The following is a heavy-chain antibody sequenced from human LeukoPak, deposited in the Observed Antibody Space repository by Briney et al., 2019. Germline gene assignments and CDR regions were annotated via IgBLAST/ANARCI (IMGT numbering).Heavy chain of an antibody. V-gene: IGHV5-51*01. CDR3: ARPTNYYDSSGFVGPLFDY. D-gene: IGHD3-22*01. CDR2: IYPGDSDT. J-gene: IGHJ4*02. Sequence: GESLKISCKGSGYSFTSYWIGCVRQMPGKGLEWMGIIYPGDSDTRYSPSFQGQVTISADKSISTAYLQWSSLKASDTAMYYCARPTNYYDSSGFVGPLFDYWGQGTLVTVSS. CDR1: GYSFTSYW.